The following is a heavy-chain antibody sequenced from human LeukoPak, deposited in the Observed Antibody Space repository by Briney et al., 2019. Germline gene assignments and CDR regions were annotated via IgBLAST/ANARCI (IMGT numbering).Heavy chain of an antibody. CDR1: GFTFSSHA. Sequence: PGGSLRLSCTPSGFTFSSHAMSWVRQAPGKGLEWVSGISGNGAGTYYGDSVKGRFTISRDNSKNTLYLQMNSLRAEDTAVYYCAKSPNIVLMVYAIDYWGQGTLVTVSS. D-gene: IGHD2-8*01. CDR2: ISGNGAGT. CDR3: AKSPNIVLMVYAIDY. V-gene: IGHV3-23*02. J-gene: IGHJ4*02.